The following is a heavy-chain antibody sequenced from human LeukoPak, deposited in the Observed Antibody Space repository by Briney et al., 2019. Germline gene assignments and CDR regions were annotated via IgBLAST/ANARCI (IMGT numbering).Heavy chain of an antibody. V-gene: IGHV4-34*01. J-gene: IGHJ5*02. CDR1: GGSFSGHS. Sequence: SDTLSLTCAVDGGSFSGHSWSWIRQPPGKGLEWIGEINHSGSINYNPSLKGRVTISVDTSKNQLSLKLSFVTAADTAVYYCANILPFSERGNWFDPWGQGTLVTVSS. CDR2: INHSGSI. D-gene: IGHD3-3*01. CDR3: ANILPFSERGNWFDP.